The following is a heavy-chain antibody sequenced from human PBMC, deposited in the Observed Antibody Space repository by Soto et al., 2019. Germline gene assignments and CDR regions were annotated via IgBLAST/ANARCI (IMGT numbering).Heavy chain of an antibody. V-gene: IGHV4-61*01. CDR1: GGSVSSGSYY. D-gene: IGHD5-18*01. CDR3: ARTLDTAMGPSDY. CDR2: IYYSGST. Sequence: LSLTCTVSGGSVSSGSYYWSWIRQPPGKGLEWIGYIYYSGSTNYNPSLKSRVTISVDTSKNQFSLKLSPVTAADTAVYYCARTLDTAMGPSDYWGQGTLVTVSS. J-gene: IGHJ4*02.